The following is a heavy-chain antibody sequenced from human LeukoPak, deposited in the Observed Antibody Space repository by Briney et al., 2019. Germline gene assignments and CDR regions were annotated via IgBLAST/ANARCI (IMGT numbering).Heavy chain of an antibody. CDR1: GGSVSSGSSY. J-gene: IGHJ5*02. V-gene: IGHV4-61*10. CDR3: ARANSSGDWFDP. D-gene: IGHD6-25*01. CDR2: IYTSGSP. Sequence: SETLSLTCTVSGGSVSSGSSYWSWVRQPAGRGLECIGRIYTSGSPNYNPSLKNRVSILMDTSKNQFSLKLSSVTAADTAVYYCARANSSGDWFDPWGQGTLVTVSS.